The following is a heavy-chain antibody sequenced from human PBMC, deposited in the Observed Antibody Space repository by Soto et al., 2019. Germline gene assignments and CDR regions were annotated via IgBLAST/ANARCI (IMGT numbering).Heavy chain of an antibody. CDR2: IYYSGRT. Sequence: TSETLSLTCTVSGGSISSYSWSWIRQPPGKGLEWIRYIYYSGRTNYNPSLKSRVTISVDTSKKQISLKLTSVTAADTAVYYCASGGWTYDVLTGYYLWGQGTMVTVSS. CDR3: ASGGWTYDVLTGYYL. V-gene: IGHV4-59*01. CDR1: GGSISSYS. J-gene: IGHJ3*01. D-gene: IGHD3-9*01.